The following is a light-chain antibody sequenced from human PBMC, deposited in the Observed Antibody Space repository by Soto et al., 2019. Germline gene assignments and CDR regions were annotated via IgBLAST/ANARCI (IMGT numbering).Light chain of an antibody. CDR1: SSDVGGFDW. J-gene: IGLJ1*01. V-gene: IGLV2-8*01. CDR3: CSYAGRTAL. Sequence: QSALTQPPSASGSPGQSVTISCTGSSSDVGGFDWVSWYQQHPGKVPKLMIYDVTKRPSGVPDRFSGSKSGNTASLTVSGLQAEDEADYYCCSYAGRTALFGTGTKVTVL. CDR2: DVT.